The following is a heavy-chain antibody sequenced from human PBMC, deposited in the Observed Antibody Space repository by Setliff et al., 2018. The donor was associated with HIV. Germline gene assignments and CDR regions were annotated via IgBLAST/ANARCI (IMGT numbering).Heavy chain of an antibody. CDR2: IGGHGSII. Sequence: PGGSLRLSCAASGLIFSSYEMNWVRQAPGKGLEWISFIGGHGSIIHYADSVKGRFTISRDNAKNSVYLQMHSLRVEDTSVYYCARGSSWYGPNRHRHINYWGQGTLVTVSS. V-gene: IGHV3-48*03. J-gene: IGHJ4*02. D-gene: IGHD6-13*01. CDR1: GLIFSSYE. CDR3: ARGSSWYGPNRHRHINY.